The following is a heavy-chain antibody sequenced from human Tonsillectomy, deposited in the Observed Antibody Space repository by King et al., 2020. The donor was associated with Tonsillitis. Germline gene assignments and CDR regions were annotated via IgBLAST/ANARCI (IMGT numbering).Heavy chain of an antibody. CDR2: ISWNSGSI. CDR3: AKDRELLGGLRGYFDY. V-gene: IGHV3-9*01. J-gene: IGHJ4*02. D-gene: IGHD1-26*01. CDR1: GFTFDDYA. Sequence: QLVQSGGGLVQPGRSLRLSCAASGFTFDDYAMHWVRQAPGKGLEWVSGISWNSGSIGYADSVKGRFTISRDNAKNSLYLQMNRLRAEDTALYYCAKDRELLGGLRGYFDYWGQGTLVTVSS.